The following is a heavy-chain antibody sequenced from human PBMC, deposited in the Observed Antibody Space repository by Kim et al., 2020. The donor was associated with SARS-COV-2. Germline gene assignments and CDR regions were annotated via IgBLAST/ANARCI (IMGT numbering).Heavy chain of an antibody. V-gene: IGHV4-39*01. CDR1: GGSISSSSYY. CDR3: ASRPPSGGFDP. J-gene: IGHJ5*02. Sequence: SETLSRTCTVSGGSISSSSYYWGWIRQPPGKGLEWIGSIYYSGSTYYNPSLKSRVTISVDTSKNQFSLKLSSVTAADTAVYYCASRPPSGGFDPWGQGTLVTVSS. CDR2: IYYSGST.